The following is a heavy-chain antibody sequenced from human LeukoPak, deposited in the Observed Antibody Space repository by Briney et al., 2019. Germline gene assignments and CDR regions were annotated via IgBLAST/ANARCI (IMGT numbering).Heavy chain of an antibody. J-gene: IGHJ5*02. Sequence: SETLSLTCAVYGGSFSGYYWTWIRQPPGKGLEWIGEMNHSGSTNYNPSLKSRVTISVDTSKNQFSLKLSSVTAADTAVYYCARLPDPWGQGTLVTVSS. CDR1: GGSFSGYY. CDR3: ARLPDP. CDR2: MNHSGST. V-gene: IGHV4-34*01.